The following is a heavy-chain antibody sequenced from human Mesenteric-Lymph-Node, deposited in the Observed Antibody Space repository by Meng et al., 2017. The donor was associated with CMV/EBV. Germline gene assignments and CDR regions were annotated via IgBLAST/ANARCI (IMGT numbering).Heavy chain of an antibody. D-gene: IGHD2-2*01. Sequence: GESLKISCAASGFTFSSYAMSWVRQTPGKGLEWVLSISGSGDNTYYADSVKGRFTISRDNSKNTLYLQMNSLRSEDTALYSCAKLGYCSSTSCFWGFIGYWGQGTLVTVSS. CDR3: AKLGYCSSTSCFWGFIGY. CDR1: GFTFSSYA. CDR2: ISGSGDNT. V-gene: IGHV3-23*01. J-gene: IGHJ4*02.